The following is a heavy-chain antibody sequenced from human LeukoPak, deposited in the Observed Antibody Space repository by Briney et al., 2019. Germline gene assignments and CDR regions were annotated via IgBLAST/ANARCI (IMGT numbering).Heavy chain of an antibody. CDR2: IYHTGST. Sequence: SETLSLTCSVSGGSISTYYWTWIRQPPGKGLEWIGYIYHTGSTSYSPSLKSRVTISADTSQNQFSLKLSSVTAADTAVYYCASRKLGNDYWGQGTLVTVSS. CDR1: GGSISTYY. CDR3: ASRKLGNDY. V-gene: IGHV4-59*01. D-gene: IGHD7-27*01. J-gene: IGHJ4*02.